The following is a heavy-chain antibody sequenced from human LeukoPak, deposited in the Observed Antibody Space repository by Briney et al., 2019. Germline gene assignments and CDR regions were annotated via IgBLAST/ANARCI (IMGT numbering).Heavy chain of an antibody. V-gene: IGHV4-39*07. J-gene: IGHJ4*02. D-gene: IGHD3-9*01. CDR3: ASAYYDILGGHFDY. CDR1: GGAFSSSDYY. CDR2: IYYSGST. Sequence: PSETLSLTCTVSGGAFSSSDYYWAWIRQSPGKGLEWIRSIYYSGSTCYNPSLKSRVTISVDTSKDQFSLKVTSVTAADTAVYYCASAYYDILGGHFDYWGQGTLVTVSS.